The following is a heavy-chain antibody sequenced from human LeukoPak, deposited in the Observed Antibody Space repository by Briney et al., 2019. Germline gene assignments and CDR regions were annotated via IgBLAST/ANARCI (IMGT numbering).Heavy chain of an antibody. V-gene: IGHV1-18*01. Sequence: GASVKVSCKASGYTFTSYGISWVRQAPGQGLEWMGWISAYNGNTNYAQKLQGRVTMTTDTSTSTAYMELRSLRSDDTAVYYCARDGGGSYSSGWYGINWFDPWGQGTLVTVSS. D-gene: IGHD6-19*01. CDR2: ISAYNGNT. CDR1: GYTFTSYG. J-gene: IGHJ5*02. CDR3: ARDGGGSYSSGWYGINWFDP.